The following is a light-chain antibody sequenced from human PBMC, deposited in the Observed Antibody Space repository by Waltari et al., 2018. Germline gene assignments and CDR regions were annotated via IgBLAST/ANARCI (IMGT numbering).Light chain of an antibody. Sequence: IVLTHTPATLSLSPGEPATLPCRPSQSVRNYLAWYQQKPARAPRLLIADVFKRATGIPARFTGRGSGAGTDVTLTISGLEPEDYAVYYCQHRTNWPLTFGPGTKVDLK. CDR2: DVF. CDR3: QHRTNWPLT. V-gene: IGKV3-11*01. CDR1: QSVRNY. J-gene: IGKJ3*01.